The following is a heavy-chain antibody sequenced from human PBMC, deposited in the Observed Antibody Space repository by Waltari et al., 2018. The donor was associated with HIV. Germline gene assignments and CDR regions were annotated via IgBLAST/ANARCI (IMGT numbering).Heavy chain of an antibody. J-gene: IGHJ6*02. CDR3: ARDRARTTDYYYYGMDV. CDR2: INPNSGGT. CDR1: GYTFTGYY. Sequence: QVQLVQSGAEVKKPGASVKVSCKASGYTFTGYYMHWVRQAPGQGLECMEWINPNSGGTNDAQKFQGRVTMTRDTSISTAYMELSRLRSDDTAVYYCARDRARTTDYYYYGMDVWGQGTTVTVSS. V-gene: IGHV1-2*02. D-gene: IGHD1-7*01.